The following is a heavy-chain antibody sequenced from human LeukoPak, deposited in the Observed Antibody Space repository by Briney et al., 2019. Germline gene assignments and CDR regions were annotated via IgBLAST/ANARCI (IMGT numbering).Heavy chain of an antibody. V-gene: IGHV1-46*01. CDR1: ENTFTNYY. Sequence: ASVKVSCKASENTFTNYYMHWVRQAPGQGLEWLGIINPNGDLTNYAQTFQGRVTMTRDTSTTTLYMELSSLRSEDTAVYYCASLFGLGSGSYRPYYYYGMDVWGQGTTVTVSS. CDR3: ASLFGLGSGSYRPYYYYGMDV. CDR2: INPNGDLT. J-gene: IGHJ6*02. D-gene: IGHD3-10*01.